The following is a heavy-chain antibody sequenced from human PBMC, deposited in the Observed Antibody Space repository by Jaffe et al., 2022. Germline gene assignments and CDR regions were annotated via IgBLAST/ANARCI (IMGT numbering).Heavy chain of an antibody. CDR1: GFTLGNYA. CDR2: IGGTGDDI. CDR3: AKDGTPRNGAYDDFDI. D-gene: IGHD4-17*01. Sequence: EMLLLESGGGLVQPGGSLRLSCAASGFTLGNYAMSWVRQAPGKGLQWVSVIGGTGDDINYADSVKGRFSISRDNSKNTLFLEMDSLRVEDTAIYFCAKDGTPRNGAYDDFDIWGRGTMVTVSS. J-gene: IGHJ3*02. V-gene: IGHV3-23*01.